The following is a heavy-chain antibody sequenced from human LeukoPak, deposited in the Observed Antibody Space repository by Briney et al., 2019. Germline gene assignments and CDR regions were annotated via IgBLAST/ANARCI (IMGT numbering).Heavy chain of an antibody. Sequence: GGSLRLSCAASGFTFSNYAMSWVRQAPGKGLEWVSTISGNGGSTYYADSVKGRFTISRDNSKNTLYLQMNSLRAEDTAVYYCAKDGIVGRSREFNYWGQGTLVTVSS. J-gene: IGHJ4*02. CDR2: ISGNGGST. D-gene: IGHD1-26*01. CDR3: AKDGIVGRSREFNY. V-gene: IGHV3-23*01. CDR1: GFTFSNYA.